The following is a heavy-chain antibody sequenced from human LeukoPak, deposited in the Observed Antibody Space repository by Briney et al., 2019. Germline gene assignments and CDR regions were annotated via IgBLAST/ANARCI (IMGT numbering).Heavy chain of an antibody. D-gene: IGHD5-18*01. J-gene: IGHJ4*02. CDR2: IIPILGIA. Sequence: SVKVSCKASGGTFISYAISWVRQAPGQGLEWVGRIIPILGIANYAQKFQGRVTITADKSTSTAYMELSSLRSEDTAVYYCARATDRGYSYGLDYWGQGTLVTVSS. CDR3: ARATDRGYSYGLDY. CDR1: GGTFISYA. V-gene: IGHV1-69*04.